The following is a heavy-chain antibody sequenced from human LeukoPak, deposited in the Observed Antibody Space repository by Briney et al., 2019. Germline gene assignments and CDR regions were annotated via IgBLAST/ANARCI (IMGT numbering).Heavy chain of an antibody. CDR3: ARGLSLYDFSNAYYYYYYMDV. CDR1: GYTFTSYD. V-gene: IGHV1-8*01. D-gene: IGHD3-3*01. J-gene: IGHJ6*03. CDR2: MNPNSGNT. Sequence: GASVKVSCKASGYTFTSYDINWVRQATGQGLEWMGWMNPNSGNTGYAQKFQGRVTMTRNTSISTAYMELSSLRSEDTAVYYCARGLSLYDFSNAYYYYYYMDVWGKGTTVTVSS.